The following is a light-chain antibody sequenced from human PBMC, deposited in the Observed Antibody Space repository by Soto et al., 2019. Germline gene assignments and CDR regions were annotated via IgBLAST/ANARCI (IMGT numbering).Light chain of an antibody. Sequence: EIVLPQSPGTLSLSPGDGATLSCRASPSIGGNFLAWYQQRRGQAPRLLIHGASNRATGIPDRFSGSGSGTDFTLTITRLEPEDFAVYYCQQYGSSPRTFGQGTKVDTK. CDR2: GAS. V-gene: IGKV3-20*01. CDR1: PSIGGNF. CDR3: QQYGSSPRT. J-gene: IGKJ1*01.